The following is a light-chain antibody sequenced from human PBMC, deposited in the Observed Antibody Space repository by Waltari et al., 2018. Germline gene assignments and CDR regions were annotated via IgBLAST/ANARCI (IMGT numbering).Light chain of an antibody. CDR2: AAS. V-gene: IGKV1-39*01. CDR3: QQTYSSPSS. J-gene: IGKJ2*03. CDR1: QSTNTY. Sequence: DIQMTQSPSSLSASVGDRVTITCRASQSTNTYLNWYQQKLGKAPKLLIYAASNLQNGVPSRFSGSGSETDFTLTISSLQPEDFATYYCQQTYSSPSSFGQGTKLEIK.